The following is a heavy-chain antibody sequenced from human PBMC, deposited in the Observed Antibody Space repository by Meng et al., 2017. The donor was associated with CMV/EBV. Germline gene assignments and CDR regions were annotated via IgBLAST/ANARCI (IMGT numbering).Heavy chain of an antibody. V-gene: IGHV4-34*01. D-gene: IGHD2-2*01. CDR3: ARVGGDIVVVPALGYFDS. CDR1: GGSFSGYY. CDR2: INHSGST. J-gene: IGHJ4*02. Sequence: GSLRLSCAVYGGSFSGYYWSWIRQPPGKGLEWIGEINHSGSTNYNPSLKSRVTISVDTSKNQFSLKLSSVTAADTAVYYCARVGGDIVVVPALGYFDSWGQGTLVT.